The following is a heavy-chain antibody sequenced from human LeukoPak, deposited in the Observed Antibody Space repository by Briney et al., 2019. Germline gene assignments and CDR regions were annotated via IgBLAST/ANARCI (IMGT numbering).Heavy chain of an antibody. CDR2: IYYSGST. D-gene: IGHD4-17*01. CDR3: ARREDYGDYGGDNWFDP. J-gene: IGHJ5*02. Sequence: SETLSLTCTVSGGSIGSYYWSWIRQPPGKGLEWIGYIYYSGSTNYNPSLKSRVTISVDTSKNQFSLKLSSVTAAGTAVYYCARREDYGDYGGDNWFDPWGQGTLVTVSS. CDR1: GGSIGSYY. V-gene: IGHV4-59*08.